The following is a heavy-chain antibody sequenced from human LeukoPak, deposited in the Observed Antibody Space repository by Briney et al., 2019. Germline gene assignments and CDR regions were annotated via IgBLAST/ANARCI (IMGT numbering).Heavy chain of an antibody. V-gene: IGHV3-7*03. CDR1: GFTFSTYW. D-gene: IGHD3-3*01. J-gene: IGHJ2*01. CDR2: IKQDGSEK. CDR3: ARAEWSNWYFDL. Sequence: GGSLRLSCAASGFTFSTYWMNWVRQAPGKGLEWVANIKQDGSEKYYVDSVKGRFTLSRDSAKNSLYLQMNSLRAEDTAVYYCARAEWSNWYFDLWGRGTLVTVPS.